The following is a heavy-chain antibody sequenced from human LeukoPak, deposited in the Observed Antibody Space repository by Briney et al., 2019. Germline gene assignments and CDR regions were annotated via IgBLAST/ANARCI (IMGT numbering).Heavy chain of an antibody. V-gene: IGHV3-23*01. CDR3: ASMWEGGY. Sequence: GGSLRLSCAASGFTFGSYAMSWVRQAPGKGLECISGFSGSGGSTYYADSVKGRFTISRDNAKNSLYLQLNSLRADDTAVYYCASMWEGGYWGQGTLVTVSS. CDR1: GFTFGSYA. CDR2: FSGSGGST. D-gene: IGHD1-26*01. J-gene: IGHJ4*02.